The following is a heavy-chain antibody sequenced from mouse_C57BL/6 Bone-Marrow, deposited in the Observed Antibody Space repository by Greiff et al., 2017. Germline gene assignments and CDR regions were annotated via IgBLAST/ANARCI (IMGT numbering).Heavy chain of an antibody. CDR1: GFNIKNTY. CDR3: ARGPYDYDGDFDY. CDR2: IDPANGNT. Sequence: EVKLVESVAELVRPGASVKLSCTASGFNIKNTYMHWVKQRPEQGLEWIGRIDPANGNTKYAPKFQGKATITADTSSNTAYLQLSSLTSEDTAIYYCARGPYDYDGDFDYWGQGTTLTVSS. D-gene: IGHD2-4*01. V-gene: IGHV14-3*01. J-gene: IGHJ2*01.